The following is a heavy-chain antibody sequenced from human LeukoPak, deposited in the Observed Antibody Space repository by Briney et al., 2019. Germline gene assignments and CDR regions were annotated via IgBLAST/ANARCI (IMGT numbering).Heavy chain of an antibody. J-gene: IGHJ2*01. CDR1: GYTFTSYD. CDR2: ISAYNGNT. V-gene: IGHV1-18*01. Sequence: ASVKVSCKASGYTFTSYDINWVRQAPGQGLEWMGWISAYNGNTNYAQKLQGRVTMTTDTSTSTAYMELRSLRSDDTAVYYCARDRRVYWYFDLWGRGTLVTVSS. D-gene: IGHD5-12*01. CDR3: ARDRRVYWYFDL.